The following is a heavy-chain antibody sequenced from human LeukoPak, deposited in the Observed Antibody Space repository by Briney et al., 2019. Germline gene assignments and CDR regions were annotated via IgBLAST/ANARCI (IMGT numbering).Heavy chain of an antibody. V-gene: IGHV1-2*02. D-gene: IGHD5-12*01. J-gene: IGHJ4*02. Sequence: ASVKVSCKASGYTFTSYGISWVRQAPGQGLEWVGWINPNSGGTNSAQNFQGRVTMTRDTSITTAYMELSRLRSDDTAVYYCARDLYSGYGVRIDYWGQGTLVTVSS. CDR1: GYTFTSYG. CDR3: ARDLYSGYGVRIDY. CDR2: INPNSGGT.